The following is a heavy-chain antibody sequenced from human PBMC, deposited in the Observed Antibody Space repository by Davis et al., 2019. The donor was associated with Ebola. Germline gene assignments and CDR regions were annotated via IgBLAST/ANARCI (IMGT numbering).Heavy chain of an antibody. J-gene: IGHJ4*02. D-gene: IGHD3-22*01. CDR1: GFSLSTSGMC. Sequence: SGPTLVKPTQTLTLTCTFSGFSLSTSGMCVSWIRQPPGKALEWLALIDWDDDKYYSTSLKTRLTISKDTSKNQVVLTMTNMDPVDTATYYCARKYSGYYPGGYFDYWGQGTLVTVSS. CDR2: IDWDDDK. V-gene: IGHV2-70*01. CDR3: ARKYSGYYPGGYFDY.